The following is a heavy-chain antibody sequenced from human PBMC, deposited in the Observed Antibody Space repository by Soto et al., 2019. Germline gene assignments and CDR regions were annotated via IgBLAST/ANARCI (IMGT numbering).Heavy chain of an antibody. CDR2: IYPGDSDT. J-gene: IGHJ6*02. CDR3: ARLVCSSTSCYTRGHYYYYYGMDV. D-gene: IGHD2-2*02. Sequence: PXESLKISCKGSGYSFTSYWIGWVRQMPGKGLEWMGIIYPGDSDTRYSPSFQGQVTISADKSISTAYLQWSSLKASDTAMYYCARLVCSSTSCYTRGHYYYYYGMDVWGQGTTVTVSS. CDR1: GYSFTSYW. V-gene: IGHV5-51*01.